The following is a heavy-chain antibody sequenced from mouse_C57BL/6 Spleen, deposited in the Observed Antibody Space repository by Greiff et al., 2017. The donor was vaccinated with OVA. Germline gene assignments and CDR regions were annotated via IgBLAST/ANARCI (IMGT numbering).Heavy chain of an antibody. D-gene: IGHD2-4*01. V-gene: IGHV5-12*01. J-gene: IGHJ2*01. CDR2: ISNGGGST. CDR1: GFTFSDYY. Sequence: EVQLVESGGGLVQPGGSLKLSCAASGFTFSDYYMYWVRQTPEKRLEWVAYISNGGGSTYYPDTVQGRFTISRDNAKNTLYLQMSRLKSEDTAMYYCARGRSTIITTRGFDYWGQGTTLTVSS. CDR3: ARGRSTIITTRGFDY.